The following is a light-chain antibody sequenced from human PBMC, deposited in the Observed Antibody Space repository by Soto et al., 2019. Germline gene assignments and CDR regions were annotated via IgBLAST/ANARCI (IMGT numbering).Light chain of an antibody. Sequence: QAVVTQEPSLTVSPGGTVTLTCGSSTGAVTSGHYPYWVQQRSGQAPRTLIYDAVNRHSWTPARFSGSLLGGKAALTLSGAQPEDEGDYYCLLYYGGVVLFGGGTQLTVL. CDR1: TGAVTSGHY. CDR2: DAV. CDR3: LLYYGGVVL. J-gene: IGLJ2*01. V-gene: IGLV7-46*01.